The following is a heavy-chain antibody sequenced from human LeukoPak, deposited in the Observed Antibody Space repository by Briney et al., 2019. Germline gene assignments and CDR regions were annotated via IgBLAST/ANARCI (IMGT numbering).Heavy chain of an antibody. V-gene: IGHV3-23*01. CDR3: ARRGNAFDF. Sequence: GGSLRLSCVASGFTFSSYAMTWVRQAPGKGLECVSHINSDGDNAYYADSVKGRFAISRDNSKNTLYLQMNSLRAEDTALYYCARRGNAFDFWGQGTMVTVSS. CDR2: INSDGDNA. J-gene: IGHJ3*01. D-gene: IGHD3-16*01. CDR1: GFTFSSYA.